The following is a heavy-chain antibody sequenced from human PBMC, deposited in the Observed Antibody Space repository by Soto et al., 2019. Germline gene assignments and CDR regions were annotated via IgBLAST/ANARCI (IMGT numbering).Heavy chain of an antibody. Sequence: EVQLVESGGGLVQPGRSLRLSCAASGFTFDDYAMHWVRQAPGKGLEWVSGISWNSGSIGYADSVKGRFTISRDNAKNSLYLQMNSLRAEDTALYYCAKDSHGDYVGDFDYWGQGTLVTVSS. J-gene: IGHJ4*02. CDR3: AKDSHGDYVGDFDY. V-gene: IGHV3-9*01. D-gene: IGHD4-17*01. CDR1: GFTFDDYA. CDR2: ISWNSGSI.